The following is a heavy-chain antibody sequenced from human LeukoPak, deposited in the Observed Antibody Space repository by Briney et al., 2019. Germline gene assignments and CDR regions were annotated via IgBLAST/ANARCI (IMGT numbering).Heavy chain of an antibody. V-gene: IGHV3-30*04. CDR2: ISYDGSDK. Sequence: GGSLRLSCAASGFTFSSYAMYWVRQAPGKGLEWVAVISYDGSDKFYADSVKGRFTIYRDNSKSILSLQMNSLRAEDTAIYYCATYRQVLLPFESWGQGTLVTVSS. J-gene: IGHJ4*02. CDR3: ATYRQVLLPFES. CDR1: GFTFSSYA. D-gene: IGHD5-18*01.